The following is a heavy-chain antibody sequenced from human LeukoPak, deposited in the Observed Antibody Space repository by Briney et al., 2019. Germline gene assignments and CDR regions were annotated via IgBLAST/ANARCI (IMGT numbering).Heavy chain of an antibody. CDR2: IYSGGST. D-gene: IGHD3-22*01. CDR1: GFTVSSNY. V-gene: IGHV3-66*02. Sequence: PGGSLRLSCAASGFTVSSNYMSWVRQAPGKGLEWVSVIYSGGSTYYADSMKGRFTISRDNSKNTLYLQMNSLRAEDTAVYYCAREISYDSSTRGFDYWGQGTLVTVSS. CDR3: AREISYDSSTRGFDY. J-gene: IGHJ4*02.